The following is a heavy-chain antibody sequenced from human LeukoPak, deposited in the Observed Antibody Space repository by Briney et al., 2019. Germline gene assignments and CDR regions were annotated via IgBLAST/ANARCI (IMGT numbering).Heavy chain of an antibody. CDR3: ARDSYSNYIDY. J-gene: IGHJ4*02. Sequence: GRSLRLSCAASGFTFSSYAMHWVRQAPGKGLEWVAVISYDGSNKYYADSVKGRFTISRDNSKNTLYLQMNSLRAEDTAVYYCARDSYSNYIDYWGQGTLVTVSS. V-gene: IGHV3-30-3*01. CDR2: ISYDGSNK. D-gene: IGHD4-11*01. CDR1: GFTFSSYA.